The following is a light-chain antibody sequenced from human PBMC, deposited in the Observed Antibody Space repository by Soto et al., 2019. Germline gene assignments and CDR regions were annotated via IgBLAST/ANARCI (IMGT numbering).Light chain of an antibody. CDR3: QQYGSSP. CDR1: QSVSSSY. CDR2: GAS. J-gene: IGKJ4*01. V-gene: IGKV3-20*01. Sequence: EILLTQSPGTLSLSPLEIATLSFRASQSVSSSYLAWYQQKPGQAPRLLIYGASSRATGIPDRFSGSGSGTDFTLTISRLEPEDFAVYYCQQYGSSPFGGGTKVDIK.